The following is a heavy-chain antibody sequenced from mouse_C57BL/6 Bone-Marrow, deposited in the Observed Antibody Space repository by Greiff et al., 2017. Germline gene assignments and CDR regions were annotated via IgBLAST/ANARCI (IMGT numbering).Heavy chain of an antibody. V-gene: IGHV5-17*01. CDR2: ISSGSSTI. CDR3: ARRWLLPYAMDY. J-gene: IGHJ4*01. CDR1: GFTFSDYG. D-gene: IGHD2-3*01. Sequence: EVKLMESGGGLVKPGGSLKLSCAASGFTFSDYGMHWVRQAPEKGLEWVAYISSGSSTIYYAATVKGRFTISRDNAKNTLFLQMTSLRSEDTAMYYGARRWLLPYAMDYWGQGTSVTDSS.